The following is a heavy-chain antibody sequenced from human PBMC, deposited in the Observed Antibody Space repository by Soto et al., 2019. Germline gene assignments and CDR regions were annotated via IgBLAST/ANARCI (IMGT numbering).Heavy chain of an antibody. CDR1: GYTFTSYG. D-gene: IGHD2-15*01. V-gene: IGHV1-18*04. Sequence: QVQLVQSGAEVKKPGASVKVSCKASGYTFTSYGISWVRQAPGQGLEWMGWISAYNGNTNYAQKLQGRVTMTTDTSPSTDYMELRSLRSDDTAVYYCARAPLGCSGGRCYFDRWGQGTLVTVPS. CDR3: ARAPLGCSGGRCYFDR. CDR2: ISAYNGNT. J-gene: IGHJ5*02.